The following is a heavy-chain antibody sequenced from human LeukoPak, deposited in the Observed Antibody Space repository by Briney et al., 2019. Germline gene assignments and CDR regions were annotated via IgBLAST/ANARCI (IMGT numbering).Heavy chain of an antibody. Sequence: GGSLRLSCAASGFTFSSYGMHWVRQAPGKGLEWVAYIQYDGSNEQYAHSVKGRFRISRDNAKNSLYLQMNSLRAEDTAVYYCARDRAHYGSGSGTRKFDPWGQGTLVTVSS. CDR1: GFTFSSYG. CDR3: ARDRAHYGSGSGTRKFDP. J-gene: IGHJ5*02. D-gene: IGHD3-10*01. V-gene: IGHV3-30*02. CDR2: IQYDGSNE.